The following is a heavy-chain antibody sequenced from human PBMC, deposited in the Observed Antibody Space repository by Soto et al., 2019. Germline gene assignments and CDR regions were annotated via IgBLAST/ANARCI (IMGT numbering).Heavy chain of an antibody. D-gene: IGHD3-10*01. CDR3: AIVRGIEYYYGSGSYYNAHYYGMDV. CDR2: INPNRGGT. V-gene: IGHV1-2*02. J-gene: IGHJ6*02. Sequence: ASVKVSCKASGYTFTGYYMHWVRQAPGQGLEWMGWINPNRGGTNYAQKFQGRVTMTRDTSISTAYMELSRLRSDDTAVYYCAIVRGIEYYYGSGSYYNAHYYGMDVWGQGTTVTVSS. CDR1: GYTFTGYY.